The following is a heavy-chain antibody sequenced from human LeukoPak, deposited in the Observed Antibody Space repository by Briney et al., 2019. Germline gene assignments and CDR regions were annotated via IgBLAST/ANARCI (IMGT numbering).Heavy chain of an antibody. D-gene: IGHD3-10*01. CDR3: ARDPGMVRGVVDY. CDR1: GYTFTGYY. J-gene: IGHJ4*02. Sequence: ASVKVSCKASGYTFTGYYMHWVRQAPGQGLEWMGWINPNSGGTNYAQKFQGRVTMTRDTSISTAYMELSRPRSDDTAVYYCARDPGMVRGVVDYWGQGTLVTVSS. CDR2: INPNSGGT. V-gene: IGHV1-2*02.